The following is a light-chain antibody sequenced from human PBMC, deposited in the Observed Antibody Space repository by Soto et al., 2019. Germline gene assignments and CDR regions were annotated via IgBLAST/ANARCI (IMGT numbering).Light chain of an antibody. V-gene: IGLV2-8*01. CDR3: SSYAGISYAGSNTVV. Sequence: QSALTQPPSASGSPGQSVTISCTGTSSDVGGSNFVSWDQQHPGKAPKLMIYEVSKRPSGVPDRFSGSKSGNTASLTVSGLQVEDEADYYCSSYAGISYAGSNTVVFGGGTKLTVL. CDR2: EVS. CDR1: SSDVGGSNF. J-gene: IGLJ3*02.